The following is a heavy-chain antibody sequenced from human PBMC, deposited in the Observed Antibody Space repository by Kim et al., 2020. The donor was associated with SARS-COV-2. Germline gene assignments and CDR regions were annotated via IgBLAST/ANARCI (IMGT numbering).Heavy chain of an antibody. J-gene: IGHJ4*02. V-gene: IGHV1-69*13. Sequence: SVKVSCKASGGTFSSYAISWVRQAPGQGLEWMGGIIPIFGTANYAQKFQGRVTITADESTSTAYMELSSLRSEDTAVYYCARAQGGVHYYGSSDLDYWGQGTLVTVSS. CDR2: IIPIFGTA. D-gene: IGHD3-10*01. CDR3: ARAQGGVHYYGSSDLDY. CDR1: GGTFSSYA.